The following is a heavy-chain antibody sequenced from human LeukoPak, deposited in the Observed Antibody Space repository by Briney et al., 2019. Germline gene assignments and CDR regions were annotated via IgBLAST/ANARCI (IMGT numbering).Heavy chain of an antibody. J-gene: IGHJ4*02. V-gene: IGHV1-18*04. CDR3: ARDSTGIAVAGNSPDFDY. CDR1: GYTFTGYY. D-gene: IGHD6-19*01. Sequence: ASVKVSCKASGYTFTGYYMHWVRQAPGQGLEWMGWISAYNGNTNYAKTFQGRVTMTTDTSTSTAYMDLRSLRSDDTAVYYCARDSTGIAVAGNSPDFDYWGQGTLVTVSS. CDR2: ISAYNGNT.